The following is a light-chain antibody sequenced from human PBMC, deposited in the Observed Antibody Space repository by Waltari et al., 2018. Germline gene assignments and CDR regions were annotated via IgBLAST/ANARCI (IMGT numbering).Light chain of an antibody. CDR1: QSVSSN. V-gene: IGKV3-15*01. CDR3: QQCNNWPLT. CDR2: GAS. Sequence: EIVMTQSPATLSVSPGERATLSCRASQSVSSNLAWYQQKPGQAPRLLIYGASTRATGIPARFSGSGSGTEFTLTNSSLQSEDFAVYYCQQCNNWPLTFGPGTKVDIK. J-gene: IGKJ3*01.